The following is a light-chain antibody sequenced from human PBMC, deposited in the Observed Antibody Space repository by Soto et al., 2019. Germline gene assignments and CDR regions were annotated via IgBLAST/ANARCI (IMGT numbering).Light chain of an antibody. V-gene: IGKV3-15*01. CDR1: ESISSK. Sequence: EVVMTQSPATLSVSSGERATLSCRASESISSKLAWYQQRPGQAPRLLINDASTRATGVPARFSGSGSGTEFTLNISSLQSEDFAVYYCHQYDTWPRTFGQGTKVEIK. CDR2: DAS. J-gene: IGKJ1*01. CDR3: HQYDTWPRT.